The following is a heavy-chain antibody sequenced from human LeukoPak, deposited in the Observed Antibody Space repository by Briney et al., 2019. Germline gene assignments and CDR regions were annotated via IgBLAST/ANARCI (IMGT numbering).Heavy chain of an antibody. V-gene: IGHV3-7*01. CDR1: GFTFSSYW. Sequence: GGSLRLSCAASGFTFSSYWMSWVRQAPGKGLEWVANIKHDGSEQYYVDSVKGRFTISRDNAKNSLYLQMNILRAEDTAVYYCARDQPWAGGYYDSSGFSYWGQGTLVTVSS. CDR3: ARDQPWAGGYYDSSGFSY. J-gene: IGHJ4*02. CDR2: IKHDGSEQ. D-gene: IGHD3-22*01.